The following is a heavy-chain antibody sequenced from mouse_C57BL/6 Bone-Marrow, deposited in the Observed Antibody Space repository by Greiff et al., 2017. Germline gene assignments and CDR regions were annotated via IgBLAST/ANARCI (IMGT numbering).Heavy chain of an antibody. Sequence: VQLQQSGAELVKPGASVKLSCKASGYTFTSYWMHWVKQRPGQGLEWIGMIHPNSGSTNYNEKFKSKATLTVDKSSSTAYMQLSSLTSEDSAVYYCARTENQAWFAYWGQGTLVTVSA. CDR1: GYTFTSYW. V-gene: IGHV1-64*01. J-gene: IGHJ3*01. CDR2: IHPNSGST. CDR3: ARTENQAWFAY.